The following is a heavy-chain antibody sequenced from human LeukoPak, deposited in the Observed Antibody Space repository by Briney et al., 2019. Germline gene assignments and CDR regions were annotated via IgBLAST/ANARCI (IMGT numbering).Heavy chain of an antibody. CDR3: ARDSDFWSGYYYFDY. J-gene: IGHJ4*02. V-gene: IGHV4-30-4*08. Sequence: PSQTLSLTCTVSGGSISRADYYWGWIRQPPGKGLEWIGYIYYSGSTYYNPSLKSRATISIDTSKNQFSLKLSSVTAADTAVYYCARDSDFWSGYYYFDYWGQGTLVTVSS. D-gene: IGHD3-3*01. CDR2: IYYSGST. CDR1: GGSISRADYY.